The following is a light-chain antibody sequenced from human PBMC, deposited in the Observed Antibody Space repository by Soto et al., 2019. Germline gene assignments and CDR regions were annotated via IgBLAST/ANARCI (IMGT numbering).Light chain of an antibody. J-gene: IGKJ5*01. CDR2: DAS. CDR3: QQRSNWPIT. Sequence: EIVLTQSPATLSLSPGERATLSCGASQSVSSSYLAWYQQKPGLAPRLLIYDASTRATGFPARFSGNGSGTDFTLTISSLQSEDFTVYYCQQRSNWPITFGQGTRLEIK. V-gene: IGKV3D-20*02. CDR1: QSVSSSY.